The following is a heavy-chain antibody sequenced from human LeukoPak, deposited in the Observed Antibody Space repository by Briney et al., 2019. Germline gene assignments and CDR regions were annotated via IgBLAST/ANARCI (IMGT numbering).Heavy chain of an antibody. Sequence: SETLSLTCGVYSGSFSGYYWSWIRQPPGKGLEWIGEIDHSGSTNYNPSLKSRVTISVDTSKSQSSLKLSSVTAADTAVYYCARDRGDTYDWGQGTLVTVSS. CDR2: IDHSGST. J-gene: IGHJ4*02. V-gene: IGHV4-34*01. CDR3: ARDRGDTYD. D-gene: IGHD4-17*01. CDR1: SGSFSGYY.